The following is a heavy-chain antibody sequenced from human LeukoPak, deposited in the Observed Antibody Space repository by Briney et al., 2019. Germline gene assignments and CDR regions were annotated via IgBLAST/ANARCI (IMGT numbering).Heavy chain of an antibody. D-gene: IGHD3-22*01. Sequence: QPGGSLRLSCAASGFSFSSFAMGWVRQAPGKGLEWVSTVSETASHTYYADSVKGRLTMSRDNSKNTLYLQMNSLRAEDTAVYYCAKEGRPNSGGGYYDYWGQGTRVTVSS. V-gene: IGHV3-23*01. CDR1: GFSFSSFA. CDR2: VSETASHT. CDR3: AKEGRPNSGGGYYDY. J-gene: IGHJ4*02.